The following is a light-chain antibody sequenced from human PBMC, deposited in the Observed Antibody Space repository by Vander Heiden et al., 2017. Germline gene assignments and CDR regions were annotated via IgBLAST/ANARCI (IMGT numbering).Light chain of an antibody. J-gene: IGKJ4*01. CDR3: QQYNNWPPLT. Sequence: DIVLPLSPPPLSVSPGARATLSCRASQSVSSSLAWYQQKPGQAPRLLIYGASTRATGIPARFSGSGSGTEFTLTISSLQSEDFAVYYCQQYNNWPPLTFGGGTKVEIK. V-gene: IGKV3-15*01. CDR1: QSVSSS. CDR2: GAS.